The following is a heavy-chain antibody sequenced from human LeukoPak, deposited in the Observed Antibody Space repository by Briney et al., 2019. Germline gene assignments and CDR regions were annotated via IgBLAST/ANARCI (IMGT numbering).Heavy chain of an antibody. Sequence: RGGSLRLSCATSGLSFSIYGMRSARQPPGKGLEWVAFIHYDESNKYYTDSVKGRLTISRDNAKTTLYLQMNSLRAEDTAVYYCAKEAGIYYYDVDVWGKGTTVTVSS. D-gene: IGHD1-1*01. CDR1: GLSFSIYG. CDR2: IHYDESNK. V-gene: IGHV3-30*02. CDR3: AKEAGIYYYDVDV. J-gene: IGHJ6*03.